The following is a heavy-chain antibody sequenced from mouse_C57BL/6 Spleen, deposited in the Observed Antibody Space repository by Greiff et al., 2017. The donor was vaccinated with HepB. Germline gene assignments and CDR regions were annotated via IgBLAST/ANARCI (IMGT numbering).Heavy chain of an antibody. D-gene: IGHD3-1*01. CDR1: GYSFTGYY. V-gene: IGHV1-42*01. J-gene: IGHJ4*01. CDR2: INPSTGGT. Sequence: VQLQQSGPELVKPGASVKISCKASGYSFTGYYMNWVKQSPEKSLEWIGEINPSTGGTTYNQKFKAKATLTVDKSSSTAYMQLKSLTSEDSAVYYCARSGDCYAMDYWGQGTSVTVSS. CDR3: ARSGDCYAMDY.